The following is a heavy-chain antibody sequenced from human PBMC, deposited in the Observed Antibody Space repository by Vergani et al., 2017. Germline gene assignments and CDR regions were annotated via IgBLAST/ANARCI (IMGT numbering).Heavy chain of an antibody. Sequence: QVQLQESGPGLVKPSETLSLTCTVSGGSISSYYWSWIRQPPGKGLEWIGYIYYSGSTNYNPSLKSRVTISVDTSQNQFSLKLSSVSAADTAVYYCARFLGGFLGWYYFDYWGQGTLVTVSS. J-gene: IGHJ4*02. V-gene: IGHV4-59*01. CDR3: ARFLGGFLGWYYFDY. CDR2: IYYSGST. D-gene: IGHD1-26*01. CDR1: GGSISSYY.